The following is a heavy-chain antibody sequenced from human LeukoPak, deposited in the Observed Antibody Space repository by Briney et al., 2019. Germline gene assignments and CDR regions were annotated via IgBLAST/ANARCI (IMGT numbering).Heavy chain of an antibody. D-gene: IGHD3-22*01. CDR1: GFTFSDYY. V-gene: IGHV3-11*04. Sequence: GGSLRLSCAASGFTFSDYYMSWIRQAPGKGLEWVSYISSSGSTIYYADSVKGRFTISRDNAKNSLYLQMNSLRAEDTAVYYCARPPLYYYDSSGYYGYWGQGTLVTVSS. CDR3: ARPPLYYYDSSGYYGY. CDR2: ISSSGSTI. J-gene: IGHJ4*02.